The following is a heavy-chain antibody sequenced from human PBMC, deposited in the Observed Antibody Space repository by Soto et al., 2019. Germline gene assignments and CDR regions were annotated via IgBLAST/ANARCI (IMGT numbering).Heavy chain of an antibody. V-gene: IGHV3-23*01. D-gene: IGHD6-13*01. CDR1: GFSFGSYA. CDR3: AKDKAAGIALYYYGMDV. CDR2: ISGSGGST. J-gene: IGHJ6*01. Sequence: GGSLRLSCAASGFSFGSYAMSWVRQAPGKGLEWVSAISGSGGSTYYADSVKGRFTISRDNSKNTLYLQMNSLRAEDTAVCYCAKDKAAGIALYYYGMDVWGQGTTVTVSS.